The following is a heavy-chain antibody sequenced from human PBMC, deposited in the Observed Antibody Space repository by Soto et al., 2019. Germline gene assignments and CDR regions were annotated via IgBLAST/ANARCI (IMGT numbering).Heavy chain of an antibody. CDR2: IYLGDSDT. CDR3: ARHLGDFWGGYD. CDR1: GYTFNTYW. D-gene: IGHD3-3*01. Sequence: EVQLVQSGAEVKKPGESLKISCKASGYTFNTYWITWVRQMPGKGLEWMGTIYLGDSDTRYNPSFRDQVTISADKSTATAFLQLCSLKASDTALYYCARHLGDFWGGYDWGQGTLVTASS. J-gene: IGHJ4*02. V-gene: IGHV5-51*01.